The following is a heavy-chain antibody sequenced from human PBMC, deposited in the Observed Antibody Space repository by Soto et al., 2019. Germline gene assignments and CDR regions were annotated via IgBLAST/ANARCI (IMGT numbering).Heavy chain of an antibody. J-gene: IGHJ4*02. V-gene: IGHV1-18*01. CDR3: ARDLGDFWSGGYYFDY. D-gene: IGHD3-3*01. CDR2: ISAYNGNT. CDR1: GYTFTSYG. Sequence: ASVKVSCKASGYTFTSYGISWVRQAPGQGLEWMGWISAYNGNTNYAQKLQGRVTMTTDTSTSTAYMELRSLRSDDTAVYYCARDLGDFWSGGYYFDYWGQGTLVTVSS.